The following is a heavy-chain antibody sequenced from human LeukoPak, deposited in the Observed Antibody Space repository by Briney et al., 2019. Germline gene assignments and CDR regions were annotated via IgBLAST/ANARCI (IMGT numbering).Heavy chain of an antibody. CDR2: INHSGST. CDR3: ARRYCSGGSCYLYYFDY. D-gene: IGHD2-15*01. Sequence: SETLSLTCAVYGGSFSGYYWSWIRQPPGKGLEWIGEINHSGSTNYNPSLKGRVTISVDTSKNQFSLKLSSVTAADTAVYYCARRYCSGGSCYLYYFDYWGQGTLVTVSS. V-gene: IGHV4-34*01. J-gene: IGHJ4*02. CDR1: GGSFSGYY.